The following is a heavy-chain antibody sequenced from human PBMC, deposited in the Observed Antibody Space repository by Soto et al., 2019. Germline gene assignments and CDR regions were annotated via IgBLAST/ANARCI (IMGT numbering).Heavy chain of an antibody. V-gene: IGHV3-23*01. CDR1: GFTLSEYG. CDR3: ATSNYGERD. Sequence: ELQVFESGGGLVQPGGSLRLTCAASGFTLSEYGTSWVRQAPGKGLEWVSFVSGSGDSTYYTDSVKGRFTISRDSSKNTVCLQMNSLRAEDTAVYYCATSNYGERDWGQGTLVTVSS. J-gene: IGHJ4*02. CDR2: VSGSGDST. D-gene: IGHD3-10*01.